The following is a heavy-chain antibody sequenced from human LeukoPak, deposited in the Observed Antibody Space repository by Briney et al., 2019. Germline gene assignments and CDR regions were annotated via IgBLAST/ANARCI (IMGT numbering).Heavy chain of an antibody. CDR1: GSTFSTYY. V-gene: IGHV3-11*01. J-gene: IGHJ4*02. CDR2: ISSSGNHI. CDR3: ARDQGDSSGYYSY. D-gene: IGHD3-22*01. Sequence: GRSLRLSCAAAGSTFSTYYTSCIRPPAGEGLEWVSYISSSGNHIYCEDSVKGRFTISRDNAKNSLYLQMNSLRAEDTAVYYCARDQGDSSGYYSYWGQGTLVTVSS.